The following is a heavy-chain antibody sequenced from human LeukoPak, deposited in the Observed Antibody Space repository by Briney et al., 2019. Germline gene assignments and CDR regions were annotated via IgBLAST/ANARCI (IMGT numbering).Heavy chain of an antibody. D-gene: IGHD3-10*01. V-gene: IGHV1-2*02. Sequence: ASVKVSCKASGYTFTGYYMHWVRQAPGQGLEWVGWINPNSGGTNYAQKFQGRVTMTRDTSISTAYVELSRLRSDDTAVYYCARASFYYYGSGSGTLDWFDPWGQGTLVTVSS. J-gene: IGHJ5*02. CDR1: GYTFTGYY. CDR2: INPNSGGT. CDR3: ARASFYYYGSGSGTLDWFDP.